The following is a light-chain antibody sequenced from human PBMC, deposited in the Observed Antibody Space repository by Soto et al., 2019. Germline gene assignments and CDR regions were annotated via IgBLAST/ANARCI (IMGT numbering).Light chain of an antibody. CDR3: QQHANYPIT. Sequence: DIQMTQSPSTLSASIGDRVTITCRASRNIGSWLAWYQQKAGKASNLLIYKASTLETGVPSRFSGSASGTEFTLTISSLQPDDFATYYCQQHANYPITFGGGTKVDIK. V-gene: IGKV1-5*03. CDR2: KAS. J-gene: IGKJ4*01. CDR1: RNIGSW.